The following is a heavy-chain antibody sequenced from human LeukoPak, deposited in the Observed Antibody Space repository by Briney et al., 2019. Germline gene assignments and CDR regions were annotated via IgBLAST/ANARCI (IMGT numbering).Heavy chain of an antibody. CDR1: GFTFSSYA. CDR2: ISGSGVST. J-gene: IGHJ4*02. D-gene: IGHD4-17*01. V-gene: IGHV3-23*01. Sequence: GGSLRLSCAPSGFTFSSYAMSWVRQAPGKGLEWVSVISGSGVSTYYADSVKGRFTISRDNSKNTLFLQMNGLRAEDTAVYYCGREVYGSLDYWGQGTLVTVSS. CDR3: GREVYGSLDY.